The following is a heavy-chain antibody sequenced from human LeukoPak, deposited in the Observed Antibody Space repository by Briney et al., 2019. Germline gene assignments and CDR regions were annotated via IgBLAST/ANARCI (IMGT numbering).Heavy chain of an antibody. V-gene: IGHV3-30-3*01. J-gene: IGHJ6*02. Sequence: PGGSLRLSCAASGFTFSSYAMHWVRQAPGKGLEWVAVISYDGSNKYYAGSVKGRFTISRDNSKNTLYLQMNSLRAEDTAVYYCARDLPGYCSSTSCRNYYYYGMDVWGQGTTVTVSS. CDR3: ARDLPGYCSSTSCRNYYYYGMDV. CDR1: GFTFSSYA. D-gene: IGHD2-2*03. CDR2: ISYDGSNK.